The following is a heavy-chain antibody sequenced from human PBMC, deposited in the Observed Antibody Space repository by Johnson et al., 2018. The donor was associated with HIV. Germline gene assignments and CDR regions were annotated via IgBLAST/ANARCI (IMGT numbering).Heavy chain of an antibody. CDR1: GLTVSSSY. V-gene: IGHV3-53*01. J-gene: IGHJ3*01. CDR3: ARHSQPIEYRSWDAFDV. CDR2: IYSGGST. Sequence: VQLVESGGGLIQPGGSLRLSCAASGLTVSSSYMSWVRQAPGKGLEWVSVIYSGGSTYYADSVKGRFTISRDNSTNTLYLQMESLRVEDTAVYFCARHSQPIEYRSWDAFDVWGLGTMVTVSS. D-gene: IGHD6-19*01.